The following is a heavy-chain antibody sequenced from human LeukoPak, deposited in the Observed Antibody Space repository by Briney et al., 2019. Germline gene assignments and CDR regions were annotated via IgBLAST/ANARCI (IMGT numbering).Heavy chain of an antibody. CDR3: AKILASGSGSY. CDR2: IRAGGGDT. Sequence: YAMTWVRQAPGKGLDWVSTIRAGGGDTFYSDSVKGRFSISRDNSKNTLILQMDSLRADDTAIYYCAKILASGSGSYWGQGTLVLVSS. V-gene: IGHV3-23*01. D-gene: IGHD3-10*01. CDR1: YA. J-gene: IGHJ4*02.